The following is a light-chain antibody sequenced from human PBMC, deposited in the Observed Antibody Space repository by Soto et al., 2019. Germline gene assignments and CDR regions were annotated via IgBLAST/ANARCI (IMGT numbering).Light chain of an antibody. J-gene: IGKJ5*01. Sequence: EIVVTQSPATLSLSPGERDTLSCRAGQGISSYLAWYQQKPGQAPRLLIYDASNRATGIPARFSGSGSGTDFTLTISSLEPEDFAVYYCQQRSSWPITFGQGTRLEIK. CDR1: QGISSY. CDR2: DAS. V-gene: IGKV3-11*01. CDR3: QQRSSWPIT.